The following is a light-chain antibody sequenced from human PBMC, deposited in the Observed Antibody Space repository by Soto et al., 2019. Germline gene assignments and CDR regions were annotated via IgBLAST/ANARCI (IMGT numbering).Light chain of an antibody. Sequence: IQLTQSPSSLSASVGDRVTITCRASEAIRSALGWYQQKPGKVPKLLIYAASILQSGVPSRFSGSGSGTDFTLTISSLQPEDFATYFCQQSYSPLWTFGEGTKVDIK. CDR1: EAIRSA. CDR3: QQSYSPLWT. J-gene: IGKJ1*01. V-gene: IGKV1-39*01. CDR2: AAS.